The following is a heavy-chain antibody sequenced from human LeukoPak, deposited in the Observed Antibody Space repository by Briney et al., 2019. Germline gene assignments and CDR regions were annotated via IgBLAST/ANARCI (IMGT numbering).Heavy chain of an antibody. CDR3: ARGEGTSWFDY. J-gene: IGHJ4*02. CDR1: GYTFTGYN. CDR2: INPNSGGA. Sequence: GASVKVSCKASGYTFTGYNMYWVRQAPGQGLEWMGRINPNSGGANYAQKFQGRVTMTRDTSTSTAYMELSSLTSDDTAVYFCARGEGTSWFDYWGQGTLVTVSS. V-gene: IGHV1-2*02. D-gene: IGHD6-13*01.